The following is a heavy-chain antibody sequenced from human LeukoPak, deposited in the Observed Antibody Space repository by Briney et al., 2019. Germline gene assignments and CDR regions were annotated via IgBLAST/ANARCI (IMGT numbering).Heavy chain of an antibody. J-gene: IGHJ5*02. CDR2: INHSGST. CDR1: GGSFSGYY. CDR3: ARDRAPYYDILTGYYSWFDP. D-gene: IGHD3-9*01. Sequence: SETLSLTCAVYGGSFSGYYWSWIRQPPGKGLEWIGEINHSGSTNYNPSLKSRVTISVDTSKNQFSLKLSSVTAADTAVYYCARDRAPYYDILTGYYSWFDPWGQGTLVTVSS. V-gene: IGHV4-34*01.